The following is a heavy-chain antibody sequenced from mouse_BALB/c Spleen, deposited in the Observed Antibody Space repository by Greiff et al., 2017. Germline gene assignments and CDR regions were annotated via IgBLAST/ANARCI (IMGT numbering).Heavy chain of an antibody. V-gene: IGHV1-4*01. CDR2: INPSSGYT. J-gene: IGHJ4*01. D-gene: IGHD1-1*01. CDR3: ARWYYGSSYAMDY. CDR1: GYTFTSYT. Sequence: VQGVESGAELARPGASVKMSCKASGYTFTSYTMHWVKQRPGQGLEWIGYINPSSGYTNYNQKFKDKATLTADKSSSTAYMQLSSLTSEDSAVYYCARWYYGSSYAMDYWGQGTSVTVSS.